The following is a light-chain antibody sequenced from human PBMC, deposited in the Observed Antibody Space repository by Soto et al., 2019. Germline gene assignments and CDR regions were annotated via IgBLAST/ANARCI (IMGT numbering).Light chain of an antibody. Sequence: DIQMTQSPSSLSASVGDRVTITCRASQSISNYLNWYQQKPGKVPKPLIYAASSLQSGVPSRFSGSGSGTDFTLTISSLQPEDFATYYCQQSYSNTPYTFGQGTKLEIK. V-gene: IGKV1-39*01. J-gene: IGKJ2*01. CDR1: QSISNY. CDR3: QQSYSNTPYT. CDR2: AAS.